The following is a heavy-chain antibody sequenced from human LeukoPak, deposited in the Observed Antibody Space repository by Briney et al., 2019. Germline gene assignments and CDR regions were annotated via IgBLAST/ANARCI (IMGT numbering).Heavy chain of an antibody. CDR2: INAGNGNT. J-gene: IGHJ4*02. V-gene: IGHV1-3*03. D-gene: IGHD3-10*01. CDR3: ARTEWFGELNVDY. Sequence: ASVKVSCKASGYTFTSYAMHWVRQAPGQRLEWMGWINAGNGNTKYSQEFQGRVTITRDTSASTAYMELSSLRSEDMAVYYCARTEWFGELNVDYWGQGTLVTVSS. CDR1: GYTFTSYA.